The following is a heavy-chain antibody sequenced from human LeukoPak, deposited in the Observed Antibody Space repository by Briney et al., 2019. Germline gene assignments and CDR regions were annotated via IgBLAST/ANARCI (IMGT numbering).Heavy chain of an antibody. CDR2: IYSGGST. D-gene: IGHD3-22*01. CDR3: ASGDRGPCEFDY. J-gene: IGHJ4*02. Sequence: GASLRLSCAAARFTVRSNYMSWVRQAPGKGLEWVSVIYSGGSTYYADSVKSRFTISRDNSKNTLYLQMNSLRAEDTAVYYCASGDRGPCEFDYWGQGTLVTVSS. CDR1: RFTVRSNY. V-gene: IGHV3-53*01.